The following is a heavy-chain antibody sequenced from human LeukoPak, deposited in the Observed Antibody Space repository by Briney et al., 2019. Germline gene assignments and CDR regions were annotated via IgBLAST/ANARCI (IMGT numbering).Heavy chain of an antibody. CDR3: ASYYDFWSGYYTYYFDY. CDR2: IRYDRSNK. CDR1: GFIFSDYY. D-gene: IGHD3-3*01. Sequence: GGSLRLSCAASGFIFSDYYMSSIRQAPGQGLEWVAVIRYDRSNKYYTDTLKARFTIYRDNAKTSLYLQMNSLRAEDTAVYYCASYYDFWSGYYTYYFDYWGQGTLVTVSS. J-gene: IGHJ4*02. V-gene: IGHV3-33*08.